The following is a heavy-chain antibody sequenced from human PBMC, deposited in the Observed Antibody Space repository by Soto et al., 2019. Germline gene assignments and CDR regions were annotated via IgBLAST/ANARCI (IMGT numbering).Heavy chain of an antibody. CDR1: GGSIGSSSYY. V-gene: IGHV4-39*01. CDR3: ARPNWGNWFDP. D-gene: IGHD7-27*01. CDR2: IYYSGST. Sequence: PSETLSLTCTVSGGSIGSSSYYWGWIRQPPGKGLEWIGSIYYSGSTYYNPSLKSRVTISVDTSKNQFSLKLSSVTAADTAVYYCARPNWGNWFDPWGQGTLVTVSS. J-gene: IGHJ5*02.